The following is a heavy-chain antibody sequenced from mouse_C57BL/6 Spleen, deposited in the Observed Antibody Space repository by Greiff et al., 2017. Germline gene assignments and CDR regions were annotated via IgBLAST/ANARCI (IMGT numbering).Heavy chain of an antibody. Sequence: EVHLVESGGGLVKPGGSLKLSCAASGFTFSDYGMHWVRQAPEKGLEWVAYISSGSSTIYYADTVKGRFTISRDNAKNTLFLQMTSLRSEDTAMYYCARYWDYAMDYWGQGTSVTVSS. V-gene: IGHV5-17*01. CDR3: ARYWDYAMDY. J-gene: IGHJ4*01. CDR2: ISSGSSTI. CDR1: GFTFSDYG. D-gene: IGHD4-1*01.